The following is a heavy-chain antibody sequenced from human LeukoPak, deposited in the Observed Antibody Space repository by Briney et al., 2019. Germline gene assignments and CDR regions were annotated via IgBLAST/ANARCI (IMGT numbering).Heavy chain of an antibody. D-gene: IGHD7-27*01. CDR3: ASSLGGYYFDY. J-gene: IGHJ4*02. CDR1: GFTFSDHY. V-gene: IGHV3-72*01. CDR2: TRNKANSYTT. Sequence: GGSLRLSCAASGFTFSDHYMDWVRQAPGKGLEWVGRTRNKANSYTTEYAASAKGRFTISRDDSKNSLYLQMNSLKTEDTAVYYCASSLGGYYFDYWGQGTLVTVSS.